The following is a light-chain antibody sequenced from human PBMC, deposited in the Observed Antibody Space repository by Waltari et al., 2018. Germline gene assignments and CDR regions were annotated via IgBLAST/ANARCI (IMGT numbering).Light chain of an antibody. CDR2: DAS. J-gene: IGKJ4*01. Sequence: EIVLTQSPATLSLSPGERATLSCRASPIVSNYLAWSQPKPGQAPRLLIYDASSRATGTPARFSGSGSGTDFTLTISSLEPEDFAFYYCQQRGNGLTFGGGTKVEIK. V-gene: IGKV3-11*01. CDR1: PIVSNY. CDR3: QQRGNGLT.